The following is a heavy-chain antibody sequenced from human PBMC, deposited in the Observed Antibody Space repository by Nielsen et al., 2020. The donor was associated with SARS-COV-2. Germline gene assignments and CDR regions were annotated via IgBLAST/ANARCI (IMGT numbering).Heavy chain of an antibody. Sequence: EGSLRLSCAASGFTVSSNYMSWVRRAPGKGLEWVSVIYSGGSTYYADSVKGRFTISRHNSKNTLYLQMNSLRAEDTAVYYCARVGQWLGRDYFDYWGQGTLVTVSS. CDR3: ARVGQWLGRDYFDY. V-gene: IGHV3-53*04. CDR1: GFTVSSNY. D-gene: IGHD6-19*01. J-gene: IGHJ4*02. CDR2: IYSGGST.